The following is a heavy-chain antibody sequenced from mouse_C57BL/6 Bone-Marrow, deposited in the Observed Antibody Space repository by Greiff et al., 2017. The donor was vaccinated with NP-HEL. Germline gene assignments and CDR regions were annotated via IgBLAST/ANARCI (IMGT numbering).Heavy chain of an antibody. D-gene: IGHD2-5*01. V-gene: IGHV1-18*01. CDR1: GYTFTDYN. J-gene: IGHJ4*01. CDR2: INPNNGGT. CDR3: ARRTYYSIFYAMDY. Sequence: VQLQQSGPELVKPGASVKIPCKASGYTFTDYNMDWVKQSHGKSLEWIGDINPNNGGTIYNQKFKGQVTFTVDKSSSTNYMELRSLTSEDTAVYYCARRTYYSIFYAMDYWGQGTAVTVSS.